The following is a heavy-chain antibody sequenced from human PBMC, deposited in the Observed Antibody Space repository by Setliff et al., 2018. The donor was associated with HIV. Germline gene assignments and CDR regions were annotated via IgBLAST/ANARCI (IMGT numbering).Heavy chain of an antibody. CDR2: ISSNGGST. CDR1: GFTFSSYA. J-gene: IGHJ3*02. CDR3: ARDLPSTYYYNSSGYWGAFDI. D-gene: IGHD3-22*01. V-gene: IGHV3-64*02. Sequence: PGGSLRLSCAASGFTFSSYAMHWVRQAPGKGLEYVSAISSNGGSTYYADSVKGRFTISRDNSKNTLYLQMNSLRAEDTAIYYCARDLPSTYYYNSSGYWGAFDIWGQGTMVTVSS.